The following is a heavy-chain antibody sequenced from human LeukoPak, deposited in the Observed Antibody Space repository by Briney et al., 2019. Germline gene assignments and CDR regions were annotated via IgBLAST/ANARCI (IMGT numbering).Heavy chain of an antibody. CDR3: ARVRGTTSAGHLDY. V-gene: IGHV1-2*02. CDR2: ISPDSGST. Sequence: ASVTVSCKTSGYTFTGYYIHWVRQAPGQGLEWMGWISPDSGSTDYAQKFQGRVTMTRDTSISTYYMDLGRLRYDDTAMYFCARVRGTTSAGHLDYWGQGTLVTVSS. J-gene: IGHJ4*02. D-gene: IGHD1-1*01. CDR1: GYTFTGYY.